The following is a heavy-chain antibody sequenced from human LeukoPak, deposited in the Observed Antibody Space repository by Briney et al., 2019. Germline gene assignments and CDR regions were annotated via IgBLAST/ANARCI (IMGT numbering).Heavy chain of an antibody. CDR1: GGSVSSSSYY. CDR3: ASSAHSSGWLFDY. V-gene: IGHV4-39*01. J-gene: IGHJ4*02. Sequence: SETLSLTCTVSGGSVSSSSYYWGWIRQPPGKGLEWIGNIYYSGSTYYNPSLKSRVTISVDTSKNQFSLKLRFVTAADTAVYYCASSAHSSGWLFDYWGQGTLVTVSS. CDR2: IYYSGST. D-gene: IGHD6-19*01.